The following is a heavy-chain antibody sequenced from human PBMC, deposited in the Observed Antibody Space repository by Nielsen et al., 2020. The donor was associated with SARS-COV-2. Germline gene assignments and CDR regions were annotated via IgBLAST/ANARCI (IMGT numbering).Heavy chain of an antibody. J-gene: IGHJ4*02. D-gene: IGHD2-2*01. CDR1: GFTFSSYA. Sequence: GESLKISCAASGFTFSSYAMHWVRQAPGKGLEWVAVISYDGSNKYYADSVKGRFTISRDNSKNTLYLQMNSLRAEDTAVYYCAKDLCSSTSCYPFDYWGQGTLVTVSS. V-gene: IGHV3-30-3*01. CDR2: ISYDGSNK. CDR3: AKDLCSSTSCYPFDY.